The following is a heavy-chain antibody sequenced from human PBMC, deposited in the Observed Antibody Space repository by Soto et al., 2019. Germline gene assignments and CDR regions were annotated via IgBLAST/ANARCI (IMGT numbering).Heavy chain of an antibody. CDR3: ARGAGIAVTSTSFDC. V-gene: IGHV3-30-3*01. CDR1: GFTFSSYS. CDR2: ISYDGSYK. Sequence: QVHLVESGGGVVQPGRSLRLSCAASGFTFSSYSMHWVRQAPGKGLEWVAVISYDGSYKYNADSVKGRFTISRDNSRNTFYLQMNSLRADDTAVYYCARGAGIAVTSTSFDCWGQGTLVTVSS. D-gene: IGHD6-19*01. J-gene: IGHJ4*02.